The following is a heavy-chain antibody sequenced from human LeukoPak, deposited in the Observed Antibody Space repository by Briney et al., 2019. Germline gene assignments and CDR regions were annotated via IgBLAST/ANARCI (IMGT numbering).Heavy chain of an antibody. CDR3: ARGGSSGWFFHY. D-gene: IGHD6-19*01. J-gene: IGHJ4*02. Sequence: GGSLRLSCAASGFTFSSYAMHWVRQAPGKGLEWVAVTSHDERNKYYADSVKGQFTIYRDNSKNTLYLQMNSLRAEDTAVYYCARGGSSGWFFHYWGQGTLVTVSS. V-gene: IGHV3-30*04. CDR1: GFTFSSYA. CDR2: TSHDERNK.